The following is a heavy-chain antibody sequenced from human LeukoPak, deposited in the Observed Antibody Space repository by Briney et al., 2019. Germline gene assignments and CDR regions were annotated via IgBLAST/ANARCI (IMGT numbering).Heavy chain of an antibody. V-gene: IGHV3-15*01. CDR2: IKGKTVGGTT. J-gene: IGHJ4*02. Sequence: GGSLRLSCAASGFSFKNTWMSWVRQAPGKGLEWVGRIKGKTVGGTTAHAAPVKGRFTISRDESKDTLYVQMNSLKTEDTAVYYCATEGLRAAAAIYDYWGQGPLVTVSS. CDR1: GFSFKNTW. D-gene: IGHD6-13*01. CDR3: ATEGLRAAAAIYDY.